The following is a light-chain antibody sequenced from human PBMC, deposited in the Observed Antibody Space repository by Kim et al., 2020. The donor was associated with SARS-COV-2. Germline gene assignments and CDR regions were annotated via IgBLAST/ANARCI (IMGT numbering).Light chain of an antibody. Sequence: LSPGQTRSLTCSGDKLGDKYAYWYQQKPVQSPVLVIYQDSKRPSGIRERFSGSDSGNTATLTISGTQAMDEADYYCQAWDSSTEVFGTGTKVTVL. J-gene: IGLJ1*01. CDR1: KLGDKY. CDR3: QAWDSSTEV. V-gene: IGLV3-1*01. CDR2: QDS.